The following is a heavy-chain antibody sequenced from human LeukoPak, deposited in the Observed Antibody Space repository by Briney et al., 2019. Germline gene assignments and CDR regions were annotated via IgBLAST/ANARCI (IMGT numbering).Heavy chain of an antibody. V-gene: IGHV3-74*01. D-gene: IGHD1-26*01. CDR2: INSDGSST. CDR3: ARGSGYSLLDY. J-gene: IGHJ4*02. CDR1: GFTFSSYW. Sequence: GGSLRLSCAASGFTFSSYWMHWVRQAPGKGLVWVSRINSDGSSTSYADSVKGRFTISRDNAKNTLYLQMNSLRAEDTAVYYCARGSGYSLLDYWGQETLVTVLS.